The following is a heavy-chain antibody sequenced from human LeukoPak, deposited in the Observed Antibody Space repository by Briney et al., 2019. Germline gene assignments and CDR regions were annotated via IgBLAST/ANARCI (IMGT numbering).Heavy chain of an antibody. D-gene: IGHD2-15*01. CDR2: IYTSGTT. CDR1: GGSISSYY. Sequence: SETLSLTCTVSGGSISSYYWSWIRQPAGKGLEWIGRIYTSGTTHYNPSLKSRVIISVDTSKNQFSLELSSVTAADTAVYYCAREDRYCSGGSCYSWGQGTLVTVSS. J-gene: IGHJ4*02. CDR3: AREDRYCSGGSCYS. V-gene: IGHV4-4*07.